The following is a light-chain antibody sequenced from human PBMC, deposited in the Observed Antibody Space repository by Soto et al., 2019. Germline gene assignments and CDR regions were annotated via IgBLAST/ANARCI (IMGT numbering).Light chain of an antibody. J-gene: IGLJ1*01. CDR2: SNN. CDR3: ATWDDSLNAYV. CDR1: SSNIGSNA. Sequence: LAQPPSASGTPGQTATISCSGASSNIGSNAVNWYQQLPGTAPKLLIYSNNQRPSGVPDRFSGSKYGTSASLAITGLQSEDEADYYCATWDDSLNAYVFGTGTKVTVL. V-gene: IGLV1-44*01.